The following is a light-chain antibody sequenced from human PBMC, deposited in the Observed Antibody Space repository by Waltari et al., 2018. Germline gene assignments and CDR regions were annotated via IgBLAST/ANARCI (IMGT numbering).Light chain of an antibody. V-gene: IGKV3-11*01. CDR2: DAS. Sequence: EIVLKQSPATLSLSPGDRATLSCRASQSISSYLAWYQQKPGQAPRLLIYDASTRATGIPARFSGSGSVTDFTLTISSLEPEDFAIYYCQQRSKSFTFGPGTKEDMK. J-gene: IGKJ3*01. CDR3: QQRSKSFT. CDR1: QSISSY.